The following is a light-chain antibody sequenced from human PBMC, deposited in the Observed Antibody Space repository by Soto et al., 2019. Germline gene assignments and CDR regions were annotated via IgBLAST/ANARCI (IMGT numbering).Light chain of an antibody. Sequence: DIVMTQTPLSLPVTPGEPASISCRSSQSLLHSNGYTSLAWYHQKPGRAPKLLIYGASNLHTGVSARFRGSGSGSDFSLTISSLQPDDIGIYYCQYYTLYSGPFGQGTKVDIK. CDR1: QSLLHSNGYTS. V-gene: IGKV2-28*01. CDR3: QYYTLYSGP. CDR2: GAS. J-gene: IGKJ1*01.